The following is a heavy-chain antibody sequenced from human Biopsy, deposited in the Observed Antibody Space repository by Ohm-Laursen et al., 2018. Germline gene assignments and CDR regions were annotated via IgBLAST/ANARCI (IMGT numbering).Heavy chain of an antibody. J-gene: IGHJ6*02. D-gene: IGHD2/OR15-2a*01. CDR3: ARATNSTGWPYYYFYGTDV. V-gene: IGHV4-59*07. CDR2: IYYSGST. Sequence: SDTLSLTCTVSGGSISSDYWSWIRQTPGKGLEWIGYIYYSGSTNYNPSLKSRVTISVDTSKNQFSLRLNSVTAADTAVYYCARATNSTGWPYYYFYGTDVWGQGTTATVSS. CDR1: GGSISSDY.